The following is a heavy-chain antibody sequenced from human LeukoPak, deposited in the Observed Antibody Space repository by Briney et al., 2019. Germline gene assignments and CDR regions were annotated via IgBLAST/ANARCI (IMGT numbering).Heavy chain of an antibody. Sequence: ASVKVSCKASGYTFTSYAMHWVRQAPGQGLEWMGWISAYNGNTNYAQKLQGRVTMTTDTSTSTAYMELRSLRSDDTAVYYCARAAPGPGYDYWGQGTLVTVSS. D-gene: IGHD3-10*01. J-gene: IGHJ4*02. V-gene: IGHV1-18*01. CDR1: GYTFTSYA. CDR3: ARAAPGPGYDY. CDR2: ISAYNGNT.